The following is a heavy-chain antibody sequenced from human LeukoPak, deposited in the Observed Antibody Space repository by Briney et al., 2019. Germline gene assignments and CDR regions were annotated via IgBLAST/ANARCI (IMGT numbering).Heavy chain of an antibody. V-gene: IGHV3-23*01. Sequence: GGSLRLSCAASGFTFSSYAMGWVRQAPGKGLEWVSAISGSGGSTYYADSVKGRFTISRDNSKNTLYLQMNSLRAEDTAVYYCAKDSPRYSSSWYWYYFDYWGQGTLVSVSS. J-gene: IGHJ4*02. CDR2: ISGSGGST. CDR3: AKDSPRYSSSWYWYYFDY. CDR1: GFTFSSYA. D-gene: IGHD6-13*01.